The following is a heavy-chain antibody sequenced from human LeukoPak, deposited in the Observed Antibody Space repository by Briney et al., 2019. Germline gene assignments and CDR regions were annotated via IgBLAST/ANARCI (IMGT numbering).Heavy chain of an antibody. V-gene: IGHV3-53*01. CDR3: AREYSSSSRYFDY. D-gene: IGHD6-6*01. J-gene: IGHJ4*02. CDR2: IYSGGPT. CDR1: GFTVSTNY. Sequence: GGPLRLSCAASGFTVSTNYMSWVRQAPGKGLEWVSVIYSGGPTYYADSVKGRFTISRDISKNTLYLQMNSLRAEDTAVYYCAREYSSSSRYFDYWGQGALVTVSS.